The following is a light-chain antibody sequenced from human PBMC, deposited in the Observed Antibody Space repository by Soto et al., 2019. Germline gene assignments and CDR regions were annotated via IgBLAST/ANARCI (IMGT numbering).Light chain of an antibody. Sequence: DIQMTQSPSTLSASVGDRVTITCRASQSISSWLAWYQQKPGKATNLLLYKASSLESGVPSRFSGSGSGTEFTLTISSMQYDDLATYYCQQYTCYPRPFGGGTKVEIK. J-gene: IGKJ4*01. CDR3: QQYTCYPRP. CDR2: KAS. CDR1: QSISSW. V-gene: IGKV1-5*03.